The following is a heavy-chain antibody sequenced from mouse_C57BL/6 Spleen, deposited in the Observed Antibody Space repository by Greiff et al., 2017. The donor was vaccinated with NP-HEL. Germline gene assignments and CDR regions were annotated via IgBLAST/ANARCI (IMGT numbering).Heavy chain of an antibody. CDR3: ARDRLQFAY. D-gene: IGHD3-2*02. CDR2: ISDGGSYT. J-gene: IGHJ3*01. CDR1: GFTFSSYA. Sequence: EVMLVESGGGLVKPGGSLKLSCAASGFTFSSYAMSWVRQTPEKRLEWVATISDGGSYTYYPDNVKGRFTISRDNAKNNLYLQMGHLKSEDTAMYYCARDRLQFAYWGQGTLVTVSA. V-gene: IGHV5-4*01.